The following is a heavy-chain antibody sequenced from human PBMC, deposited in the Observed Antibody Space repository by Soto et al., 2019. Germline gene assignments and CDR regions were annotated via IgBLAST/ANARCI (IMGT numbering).Heavy chain of an antibody. V-gene: IGHV3-72*01. CDR3: ARCRVEYYYYGMDV. CDR1: GFTFNDYY. CDR2: TRNQANSYTT. Sequence: EVQLVESGGGLVQPGGSLRLSCAASGFTFNDYYMVWVRQAPGEGLEWVGHTRNQANSYTTEYAASVKGRFTISRDDSKNSLYLQMNSLNTEDTAVYYCARCRVEYYYYGMDVWGQGTTVTVSS. D-gene: IGHD1-26*01. J-gene: IGHJ6*02.